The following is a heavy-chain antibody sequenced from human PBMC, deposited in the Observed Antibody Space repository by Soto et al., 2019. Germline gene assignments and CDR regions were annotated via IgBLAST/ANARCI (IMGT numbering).Heavy chain of an antibody. V-gene: IGHV3-23*01. CDR3: AKGGYCSGGSCYHYYYYYYYMDV. Sequence: GGSLRLSCAASGFTFSSYAMSWVRQAPGKGLEWVSAISGSGGSTYYADSVKGRFTISRDNSKNTLYLQMNSLRAEDTAVYYCAKGGYCSGGSCYHYYYYYYYMDVWGKGTTVTVSS. CDR1: GFTFSSYA. D-gene: IGHD2-15*01. J-gene: IGHJ6*03. CDR2: ISGSGGST.